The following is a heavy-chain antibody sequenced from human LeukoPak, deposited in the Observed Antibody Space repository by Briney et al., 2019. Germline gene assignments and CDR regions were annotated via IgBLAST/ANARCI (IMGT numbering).Heavy chain of an antibody. D-gene: IGHD6-19*01. V-gene: IGHV3-23*01. Sequence: PGGSLRLSCAASGFTFSSYAMTWVRQAPGKGREWVSSINGAGSNTYYADSVKGRFTISRDNSKNTLYLQMNSLRAEDTAVYYCAKYFGGWYEDYWGQGTLVTVSS. CDR1: GFTFSSYA. CDR3: AKYFGGWYEDY. J-gene: IGHJ4*02. CDR2: INGAGSNT.